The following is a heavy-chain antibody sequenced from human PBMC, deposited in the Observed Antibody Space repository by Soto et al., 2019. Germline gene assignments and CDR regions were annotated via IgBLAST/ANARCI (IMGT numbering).Heavy chain of an antibody. Sequence: ETLSLTCAVYGVPFSGYYWSWIRQSPGKGLEWIGEINHSGNTNYNPSLKSRVTMLVDTSKNQFSLHLNSVTPEDTAVYYCAREFPYYESSDSYFDYWGQGALVTVSS. CDR1: GVPFSGYY. CDR2: INHSGNT. CDR3: AREFPYYESSDSYFDY. V-gene: IGHV4-34*01. D-gene: IGHD3-16*01. J-gene: IGHJ4*02.